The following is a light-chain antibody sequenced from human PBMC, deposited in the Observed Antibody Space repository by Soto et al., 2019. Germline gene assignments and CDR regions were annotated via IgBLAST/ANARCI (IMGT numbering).Light chain of an antibody. Sequence: DIVMTQSPLSLPVTPGEPASISCRSSQSLLYSNGYTYLDWYLQKPGQSPQLLIYLGSNRASGVPDRFSGSESGTDFTLKISRVEADDVGVYYCMQTLQTPWTFGQGTKVDIK. CDR1: QSLLYSNGYTY. CDR2: LGS. CDR3: MQTLQTPWT. V-gene: IGKV2-28*01. J-gene: IGKJ1*01.